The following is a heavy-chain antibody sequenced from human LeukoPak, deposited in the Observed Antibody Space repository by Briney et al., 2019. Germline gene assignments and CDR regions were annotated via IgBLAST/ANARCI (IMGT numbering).Heavy chain of an antibody. Sequence: PSETLSLTCTVSGGSISSSGCYWSWIRQHPGKGLEWIGYIYYSGSTYYNPSLKSRVTISVDTSKNQFSLKLSSVTAADTAVYYCAREREGYGLYYFDYWGQGTLVTVSS. V-gene: IGHV4-31*03. D-gene: IGHD6-13*01. CDR3: AREREGYGLYYFDY. J-gene: IGHJ4*02. CDR1: GGSISSSGCY. CDR2: IYYSGST.